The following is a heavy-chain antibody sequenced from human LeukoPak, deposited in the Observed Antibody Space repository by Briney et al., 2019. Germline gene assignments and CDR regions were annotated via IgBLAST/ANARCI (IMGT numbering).Heavy chain of an antibody. Sequence: GASVKVSCKASGYTFSSYYMHWVRQAPGQGLEWMGVINPSGGTTTYAQKFQGRVTMTRDTSTSTVYMEVSSLRSEDTAVYYCARGIRQPGGKYYFDYWGQGTLVTVSS. CDR1: GYTFSSYY. CDR2: INPSGGTT. V-gene: IGHV1-46*01. J-gene: IGHJ4*02. D-gene: IGHD1-14*01. CDR3: ARGIRQPGGKYYFDY.